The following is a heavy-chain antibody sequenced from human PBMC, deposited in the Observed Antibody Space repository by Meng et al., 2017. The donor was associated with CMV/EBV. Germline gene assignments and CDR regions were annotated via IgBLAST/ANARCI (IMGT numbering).Heavy chain of an antibody. V-gene: IGHV1-69*05. CDR2: IIPIFGTA. D-gene: IGHD2-21*01. CDR1: GGTFSSYA. J-gene: IGHJ4*02. Sequence: SVKVSCKASGGTFSSYAISWVRQAPGQGLEWMGGIIPIFGTANYAQKFQGRVTITTDESTSTAYMELSSLRSEDTAVYYCASLYCGGDCPIEFEGQFDYWGQGTLVTVSS. CDR3: ASLYCGGDCPIEFEGQFDY.